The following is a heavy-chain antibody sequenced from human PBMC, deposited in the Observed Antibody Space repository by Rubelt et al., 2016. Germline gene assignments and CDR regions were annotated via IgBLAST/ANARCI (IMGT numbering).Heavy chain of an antibody. CDR2: IYYSGST. CDR1: GGSISSSSYY. J-gene: IGHJ6*02. D-gene: IGHD4-11*01. Sequence: QLQLQESGPGLVKPSETLSLTCTVSGGSISSSSYYWGWIRQPPGKGLEWIGSIYYSGSTYYNPSLKSRVTISVDTSKNQFSLKLSSVTAADTAVYYCASRDYSNVLTYYYGMDVWGQGTTVTVSS. CDR3: ASRDYSNVLTYYYGMDV. V-gene: IGHV4-39*01.